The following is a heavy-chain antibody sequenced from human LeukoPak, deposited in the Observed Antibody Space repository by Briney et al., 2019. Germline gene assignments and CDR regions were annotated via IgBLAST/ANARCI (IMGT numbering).Heavy chain of an antibody. D-gene: IGHD3-9*01. J-gene: IGHJ4*02. CDR2: IIPIFGTA. V-gene: IGHV1-69*13. CDR3: ARALLRYFDWLLPYYFDY. Sequence: SVKVSCKASGGTFSSYAISWVRQAPGQGLEWMGGIIPIFGTANYAQKFQGRVTITADESTSTAYMELSSLRSEDTAVYYCARALLRYFDWLLPYYFDYWGQGTLVTVSS. CDR1: GGTFSSYA.